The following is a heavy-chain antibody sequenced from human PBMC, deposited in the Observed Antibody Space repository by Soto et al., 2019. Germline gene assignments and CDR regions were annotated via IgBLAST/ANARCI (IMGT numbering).Heavy chain of an antibody. CDR2: ISGSGGST. CDR1: GFTFSSYA. Sequence: EVQLLESGGGLVQPGGSLRLSCAASGFTFSSYAMSWVRQAPGKGLEWVSAISGSGGSTYYADSVKGRFTMSRDNTKNTLYLQMNSLRAEDTAVYYCAKENGYSSSWFEFDYWGQGTLVTVSS. V-gene: IGHV3-23*01. D-gene: IGHD6-13*01. J-gene: IGHJ4*02. CDR3: AKENGYSSSWFEFDY.